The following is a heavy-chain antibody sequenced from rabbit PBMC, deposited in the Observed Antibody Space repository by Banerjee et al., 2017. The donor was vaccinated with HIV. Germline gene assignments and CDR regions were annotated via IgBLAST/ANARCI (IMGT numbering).Heavy chain of an antibody. Sequence: QSLEESGGDLVKPGASLTLTCTASGFSFSDNYYMCWVRQAPGKGLEWIACIYAGSVGSTAYANWAKGRFTISKTSSTTVTLQMTSVTAADTATYFCARLGDGSLKLWGPGTLVTVS. V-gene: IGHV1S40*01. CDR1: GFSFSDNYY. CDR3: ARLGDGSLKL. CDR2: IYAGSVGST. D-gene: IGHD5-1*01. J-gene: IGHJ4*01.